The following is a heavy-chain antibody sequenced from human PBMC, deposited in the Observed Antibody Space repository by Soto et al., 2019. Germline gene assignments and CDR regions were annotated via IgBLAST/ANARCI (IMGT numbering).Heavy chain of an antibody. CDR1: GGSISSYY. Sequence: QVRLQESGPGLVKPSETLSLTCTVSGGSISSYYWSWIRQPPGQELEWIGYIYYSASTNYNPSLKSRVTISVDTSKNQFSLKLSSVTAADTAVYYCARSQGNSGWYEEKWFDPWGQGTQVTVSS. J-gene: IGHJ5*02. D-gene: IGHD6-19*01. CDR2: IYYSAST. CDR3: ARSQGNSGWYEEKWFDP. V-gene: IGHV4-59*01.